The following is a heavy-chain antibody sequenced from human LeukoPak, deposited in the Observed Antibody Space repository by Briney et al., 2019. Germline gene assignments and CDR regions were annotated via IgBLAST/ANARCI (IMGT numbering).Heavy chain of an antibody. D-gene: IGHD3-22*01. Sequence: SETLSLTCTVSGGSISSSSHYWGWIRQPPGKGLEWIGSIYYSGSTYYNPSLKSRVTISVDTSKNQFSLKLSSVTTADTAVYYCARPNYYDSSGYYYDRTWFDPWGQGTLVTVSS. CDR1: GGSISSSSHY. CDR3: ARPNYYDSSGYYYDRTWFDP. V-gene: IGHV4-39*01. CDR2: IYYSGST. J-gene: IGHJ5*02.